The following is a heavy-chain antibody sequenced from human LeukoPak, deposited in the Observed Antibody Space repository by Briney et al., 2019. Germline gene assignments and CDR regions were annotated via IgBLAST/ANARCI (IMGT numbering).Heavy chain of an antibody. V-gene: IGHV3-53*01. CDR3: ARYPPSVPDNYYYMDV. J-gene: IGHJ6*03. CDR1: GFTVSSNY. D-gene: IGHD2-2*01. CDR2: IYSGGST. Sequence: GGSLRLSCAASGFTVSSNYMSWVRQAPGKGLEWVSVIYSGGSTYYADSVKGRFTISRDNSKNTLYLQMNSLGAEDTAVYYCARYPPSVPDNYYYMDVWGKGTTVTVSS.